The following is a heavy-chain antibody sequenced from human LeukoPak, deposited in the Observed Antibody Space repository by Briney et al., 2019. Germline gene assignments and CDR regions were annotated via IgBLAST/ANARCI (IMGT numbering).Heavy chain of an antibody. Sequence: PGRSLRLSCAASGFTFSAYAMHWVRQASGKGLEWVAVISYDGSNKYYADSVKGRFTISRDNSKNTLYLQMNSLRAEDTAVYYCARDQWLVPRGPFDYWGQRTLVTVSS. J-gene: IGHJ4*02. CDR2: ISYDGSNK. CDR1: GFTFSAYA. V-gene: IGHV3-30*04. CDR3: ARDQWLVPRGPFDY. D-gene: IGHD6-19*01.